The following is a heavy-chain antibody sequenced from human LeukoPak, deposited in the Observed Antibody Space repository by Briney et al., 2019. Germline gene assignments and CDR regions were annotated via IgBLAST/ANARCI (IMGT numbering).Heavy chain of an antibody. CDR2: IFFTGRT. CDR3: ARDRASGMDY. J-gene: IGHJ4*02. Sequence: SETLSLTCAVYGGSFSGYYWSWIRQPPGKGLEWIGQIFFTGRTDYNPSLKSRLAISIDTSRDQFSLELSSVSAADTATYYCARDRASGMDYWGQGILVTVSS. D-gene: IGHD3-10*01. V-gene: IGHV4-34*09. CDR1: GGSFSGYY.